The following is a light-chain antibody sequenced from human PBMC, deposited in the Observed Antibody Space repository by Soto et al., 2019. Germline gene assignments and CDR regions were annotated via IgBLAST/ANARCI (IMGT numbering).Light chain of an antibody. CDR3: HQYGSSPPYT. J-gene: IGKJ2*01. V-gene: IGKV3-20*01. Sequence: DIVLTQSPGTLSLSPGEKATLSCRASQSFGSGNLAWYQQKPGQAPRPLIYGASTRATDIPDRFSGSESGTEFTLTISRLEPEDFAVYYCHQYGSSPPYTFGQGTKLEI. CDR2: GAS. CDR1: QSFGSGN.